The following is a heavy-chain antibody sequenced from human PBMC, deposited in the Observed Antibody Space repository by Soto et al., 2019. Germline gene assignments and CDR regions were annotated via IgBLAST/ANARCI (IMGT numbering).Heavy chain of an antibody. CDR2: ISYDGSNK. V-gene: IGHV3-30*18. CDR3: AKVRHSSGWLYYYYGMDV. Sequence: QVQLVESGGGVVQPGRSLRLSCAASGFTFSSYGMHWVRQAPSKGLEWVAVISYDGSNKYYADSVKGRFTISRDNSKNTLYLQMNSLRAEDTAVYYCAKVRHSSGWLYYYYGMDVWGQGTTVTVSS. CDR1: GFTFSSYG. D-gene: IGHD6-19*01. J-gene: IGHJ6*02.